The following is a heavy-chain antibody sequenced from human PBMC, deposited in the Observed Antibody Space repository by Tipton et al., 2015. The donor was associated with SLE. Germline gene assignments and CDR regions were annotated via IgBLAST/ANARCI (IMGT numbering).Heavy chain of an antibody. D-gene: IGHD1-26*01. CDR1: GFTFSSYG. CDR3: AKDRVRGGSPGGMDV. Sequence: SLRLSCAASGFTFSSYGMHWVRQAPGKGLEWVAFIRYDGSNKYYADSVKGRFTISRDNSKNTLYLQMNSLRAEDTAVYYCAKDRVRGGSPGGMDVWGQGTTVTVSS. CDR2: IRYDGSNK. V-gene: IGHV3-30*02. J-gene: IGHJ6*02.